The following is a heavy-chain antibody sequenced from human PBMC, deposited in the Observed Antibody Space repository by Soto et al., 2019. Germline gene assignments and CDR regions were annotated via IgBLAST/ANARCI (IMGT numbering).Heavy chain of an antibody. J-gene: IGHJ6*02. CDR3: ARAGDTMVRGVIIMNYYGMDV. D-gene: IGHD3-10*01. CDR2: IHHSGTT. Sequence: SETLSLTCAVSGYSISSGYYWGWIRQPPGKGLEWIGNIHHSGTTYYNPSLKSRVTISIDRSKNQFSLKLISVTAAATAVYYCARAGDTMVRGVIIMNYYGMDVWGQGTTVTVS. CDR1: GYSISSGYY. V-gene: IGHV4-38-2*01.